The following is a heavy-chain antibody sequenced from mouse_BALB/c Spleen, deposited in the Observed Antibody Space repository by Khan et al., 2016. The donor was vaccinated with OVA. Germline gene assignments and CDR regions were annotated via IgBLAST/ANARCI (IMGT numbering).Heavy chain of an antibody. D-gene: IGHD2-1*01. Sequence: QIQLVQSGPELKKPGETVKISCKASGYTLTNYGMNWVKQAPGKGLKWMGWINTYTGEPTFAADFKGRFAFSLETSASAAYLQINNHKNNYTATYFYARSNGNYWFACWDQATLITFSA. J-gene: IGHJ3*01. CDR2: INTYTGEP. V-gene: IGHV9-3-1*01. CDR3: ARSNGNYWFAC. CDR1: GYTLTNYG.